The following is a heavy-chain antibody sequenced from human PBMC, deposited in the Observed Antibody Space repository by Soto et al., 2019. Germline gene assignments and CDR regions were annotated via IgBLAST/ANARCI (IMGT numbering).Heavy chain of an antibody. CDR2: IIPIPDIT. D-gene: IGHD3-3*01. J-gene: IGHJ3*01. Sequence: QVQLVQSGAEVRKPGSSVKVSCKAPGGTFSTYIISWVRQAPGQGLEWMGRIIPIPDITNYAQKFQGRVTVTADRSRRTAYMELTSLKSEATAVYYCASDRITTRGDAFGLWGQGTMVTVYS. CDR3: ASDRITTRGDAFGL. V-gene: IGHV1-69*02. CDR1: GGTFSTYI.